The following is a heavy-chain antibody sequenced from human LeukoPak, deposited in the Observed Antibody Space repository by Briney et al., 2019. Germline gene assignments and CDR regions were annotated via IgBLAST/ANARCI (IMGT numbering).Heavy chain of an antibody. CDR3: ARGELGPPYCSSTSCFGIDP. CDR1: GGSISSYY. J-gene: IGHJ5*02. D-gene: IGHD2-2*01. CDR2: IYYSGST. Sequence: PSETLSLTCTVSGGSISSYYWSWIRQPPGKGLEWIGYIYYSGSTNYNPSLKSRVTISVDTSKNQFSLKLSSVTAADTAVYYCARGELGPPYCSSTSCFGIDPWGQGTLVTVSS. V-gene: IGHV4-59*12.